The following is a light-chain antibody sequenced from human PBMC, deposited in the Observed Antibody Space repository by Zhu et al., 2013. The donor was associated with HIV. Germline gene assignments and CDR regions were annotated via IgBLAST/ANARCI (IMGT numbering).Light chain of an antibody. Sequence: QSVLTQPPSVSAAPGQKVTISCSGSSSNIGKNYVSWYQQVPGAAPKLLIYNNNQRPSGVPDRFSGSKSGTSASLAITGLQSEDEADYYCKAWDNSLNAYVFGTGTKVTVL. CDR3: KAWDNSLNAYV. CDR2: NNN. CDR1: SSNIGKNY. V-gene: IGLV1-51*02. J-gene: IGLJ1*01.